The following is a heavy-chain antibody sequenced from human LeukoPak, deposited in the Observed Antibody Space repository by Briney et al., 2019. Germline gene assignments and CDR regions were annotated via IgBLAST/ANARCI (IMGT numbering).Heavy chain of an antibody. D-gene: IGHD3-22*01. Sequence: ASVKVSCKASGGTFSSYAINWVRQAPGQGLEWMGGIIPIFGTANYAQKFQGRVTITTDESTSTAYMELSSLGSEDTAVYYCARGLGSSGYYSYFDYWGQGTLVTVSS. J-gene: IGHJ4*02. CDR1: GGTFSSYA. V-gene: IGHV1-69*05. CDR3: ARGLGSSGYYSYFDY. CDR2: IIPIFGTA.